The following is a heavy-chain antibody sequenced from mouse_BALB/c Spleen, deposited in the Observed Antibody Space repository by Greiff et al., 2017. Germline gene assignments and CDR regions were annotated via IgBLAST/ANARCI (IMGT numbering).Heavy chain of an antibody. V-gene: IGHV3-2*02. D-gene: IGHD2-14*01. Sequence: EVKLVESGPGLVKPSQSLSLTCTVTGYSITSDYAWNCIRQFPGNKLEWMGYISYSGSTCYNPSLKSRISITRDTSKNQYFLQLNSVTTEDTATYYCARCGNYRYGGAMDYWGQGTSVTVSS. CDR2: ISYSGST. CDR1: GYSITSDYA. CDR3: ARCGNYRYGGAMDY. J-gene: IGHJ4*01.